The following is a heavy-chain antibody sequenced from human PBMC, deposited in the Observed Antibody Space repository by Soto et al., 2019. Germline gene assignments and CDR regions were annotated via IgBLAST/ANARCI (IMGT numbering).Heavy chain of an antibody. Sequence: GGSLRLSCAASGFTFSDFPMHWVRQTPGKGLEYVSAISGNGTKTTYADSVKGRFTISRDNAKNTVYLQMNSLRAEDTAMYYCVTMARNSYKWLDPWGQGTLVTVSS. J-gene: IGHJ5*02. CDR3: VTMARNSYKWLDP. V-gene: IGHV3-64D*06. D-gene: IGHD5-12*01. CDR2: ISGNGTKT. CDR1: GFTFSDFP.